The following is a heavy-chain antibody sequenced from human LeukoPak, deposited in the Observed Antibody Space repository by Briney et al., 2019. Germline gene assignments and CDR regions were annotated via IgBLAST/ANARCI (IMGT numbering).Heavy chain of an antibody. CDR3: ASRDGKYDY. CDR1: EFTFSGDW. V-gene: IGHV3-7*01. D-gene: IGHD1-26*01. Sequence: GSLRLSCAASEFTFSGDWMTWFRQAPGEGLEWVANIKHDGSEKYYVDSVKGRFTISRDNAKKSLYLQMNSLRAEDTAVYYCASRDGKYDYWSQGTLVTVSS. J-gene: IGHJ4*02. CDR2: IKHDGSEK.